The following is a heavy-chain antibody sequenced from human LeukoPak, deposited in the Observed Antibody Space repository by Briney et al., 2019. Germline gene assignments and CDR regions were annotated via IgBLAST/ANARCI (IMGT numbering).Heavy chain of an antibody. CDR1: GFTFSSYD. CDR2: ISSSGSTI. CDR3: ARVWQYDIWTGLDY. Sequence: GGSLRLSCAASGFTFSSYDMNWVRQAPGKGLEWVSSISSSGSTIYYADSVKGRFTISRDNAKNSLYLQMNSLRAEDTAVYYCARVWQYDIWTGLDYWGQGTLVTVSS. D-gene: IGHD3-9*01. J-gene: IGHJ4*02. V-gene: IGHV3-48*03.